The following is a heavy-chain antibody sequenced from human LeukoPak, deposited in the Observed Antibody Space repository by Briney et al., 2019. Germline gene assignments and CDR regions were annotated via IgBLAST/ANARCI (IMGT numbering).Heavy chain of an antibody. D-gene: IGHD6-6*01. CDR3: AKVQAHSIAARPVDY. Sequence: GGSLRLSCAASGFTFSSYAMSWVRQAPGKGLEWVSAISGSGGSTYYADSVKGRFTISKDNSKNTLYLQMNSLRAEDTGVYSCAKVQAHSIAARPVDYWGQGTLVTVSS. CDR1: GFTFSSYA. CDR2: ISGSGGST. J-gene: IGHJ4*02. V-gene: IGHV3-23*01.